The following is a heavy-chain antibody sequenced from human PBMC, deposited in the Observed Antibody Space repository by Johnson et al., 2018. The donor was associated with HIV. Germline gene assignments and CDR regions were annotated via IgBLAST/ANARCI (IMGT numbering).Heavy chain of an antibody. CDR3: AKGDAFDI. V-gene: IGHV3-9*01. CDR1: GFTFSDHW. Sequence: VQLVESGGGLVQPGGSLRLSCAASGFTFSDHWMHWVRQAPGKGLEWVSGISWNSGSIGYADSVKGRFTISRDNAKNSLYLQMNSLRAEDTALYYCAKGDAFDIWGQGTMVTVSS. CDR2: ISWNSGSI. J-gene: IGHJ3*02.